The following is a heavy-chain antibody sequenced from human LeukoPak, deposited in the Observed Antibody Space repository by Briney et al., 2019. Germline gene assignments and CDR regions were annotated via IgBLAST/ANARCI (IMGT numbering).Heavy chain of an antibody. V-gene: IGHV3-11*05. Sequence: GGSLRLSCAASGFTFSDYYMSWIRQAPGKGLEWVSYISSSSSYTNYADSVKGRFTISGDNAKNSLYLQMNSLRAEDTAVYYCARGLEQLVAYGMDVWGQGTTVTVSS. D-gene: IGHD6-6*01. CDR2: ISSSSSYT. CDR1: GFTFSDYY. J-gene: IGHJ6*02. CDR3: ARGLEQLVAYGMDV.